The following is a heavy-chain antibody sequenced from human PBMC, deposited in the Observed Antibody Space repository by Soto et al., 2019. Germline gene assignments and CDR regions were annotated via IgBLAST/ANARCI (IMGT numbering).Heavy chain of an antibody. CDR3: TRVVRESDFDP. J-gene: IGHJ5*02. CDR2: ITSSSYI. V-gene: IGHV3-21*01. CDR1: GFIFSSYT. D-gene: IGHD6-6*01. Sequence: GGSLRLSCAASGFIFSSYTINWVRQPPGKELEWVSFITSSSYISYADSVKGRFTISRDNAKNSLYLQMNSLRVEDTAVYYCTRVVRESDFDPWGQGTLVTVSS.